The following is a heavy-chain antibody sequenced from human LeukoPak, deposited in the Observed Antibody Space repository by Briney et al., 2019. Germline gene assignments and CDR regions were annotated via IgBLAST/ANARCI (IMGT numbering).Heavy chain of an antibody. V-gene: IGHV4-34*01. Sequence: SETLSLTCAVYGGSFSGYYWSWIRQPPGKGLEWIGEINHSGSTNYNPSLKSRVTISVDTSKNQFSLKLSSVTAADTAVYYCARGPRITMVRGAYYYYGMKVWGQGTTVTVSS. CDR1: GGSFSGYY. D-gene: IGHD3-10*01. CDR2: INHSGST. J-gene: IGHJ6*02. CDR3: ARGPRITMVRGAYYYYGMKV.